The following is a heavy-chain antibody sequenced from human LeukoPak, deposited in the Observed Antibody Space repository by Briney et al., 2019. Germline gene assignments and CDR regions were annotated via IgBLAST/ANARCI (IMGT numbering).Heavy chain of an antibody. J-gene: IGHJ4*02. CDR3: ARAREAVTADY. D-gene: IGHD2-21*02. V-gene: IGHV4-59*01. CDR1: GGSFSGYY. CDR2: IYYSGST. Sequence: SETLSLTCAVCGGSFSGYYWSWIRQPPGKGLEWIGYIYYSGSTNYNPSLKSRVTISVDTSKNQFSLKLSSVTAADTAVYYCARAREAVTADYWGQGTLVTVSS.